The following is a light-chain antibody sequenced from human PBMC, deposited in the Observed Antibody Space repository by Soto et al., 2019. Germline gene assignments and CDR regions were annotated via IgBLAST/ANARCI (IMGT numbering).Light chain of an antibody. Sequence: EIVMTQSPATLSVSPGERATLSCRASQSISSELAWYQQKPGQPPRLLIYSASTRATGVTPRFTGSGSGSEFTLTISGLQSEDFAVYYCQQGHNWPLTFGQGTRLEI. CDR2: SAS. J-gene: IGKJ2*01. V-gene: IGKV3-15*01. CDR3: QQGHNWPLT. CDR1: QSISSE.